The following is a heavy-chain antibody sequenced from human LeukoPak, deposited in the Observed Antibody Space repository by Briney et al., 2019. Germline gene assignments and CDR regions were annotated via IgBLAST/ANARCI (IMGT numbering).Heavy chain of an antibody. CDR2: INWNGGST. J-gene: IGHJ6*03. Sequence: GGSLRLSCAASGFTFDDYGMSWVRQAPGKGLEWVSGINWNGGSTGYADSVKGRFTISRDNAKNSLYLQMNSLKTEDTAVYYCTRHHRGAGYCSSTSCYSYYYGSGSSGVYYMDVWGKGTTVTVSS. CDR3: TRHHRGAGYCSSTSCYSYYYGSGSSGVYYMDV. D-gene: IGHD2-2*01. CDR1: GFTFDDYG. V-gene: IGHV3-20*04.